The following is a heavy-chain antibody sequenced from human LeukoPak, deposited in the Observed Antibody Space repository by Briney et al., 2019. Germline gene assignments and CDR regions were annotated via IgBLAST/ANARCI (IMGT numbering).Heavy chain of an antibody. J-gene: IGHJ6*03. V-gene: IGHV4-59*01. CDR1: GGSISNYF. Sequence: PSETLSLTSTVYGGSISNYFGSWSRQPPGKGLEWIGYIYYSGSTNYNPSLKSRVTISVDTSKNQFSLKLSSVTAADTAVYYCARIYSSGWYYYYYYMDVWGKGTTVTVSS. D-gene: IGHD6-19*01. CDR2: IYYSGST. CDR3: ARIYSSGWYYYYYYMDV.